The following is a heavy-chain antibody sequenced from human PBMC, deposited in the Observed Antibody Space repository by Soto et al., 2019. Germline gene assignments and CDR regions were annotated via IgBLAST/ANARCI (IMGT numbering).Heavy chain of an antibody. V-gene: IGHV3-23*01. CDR3: AKMLRSYGDYAGY. CDR2: IRGSGDNT. Sequence: GGSLRLSCAASGFTFSSYAMIWVRQAPGKGLEWVSGIRGSGDNTYYADTVKGRFTISRDNSKNTLYLQMNSLRAEDTAVYYCAKMLRSYGDYAGYWGQGTLVTVSS. CDR1: GFTFSSYA. J-gene: IGHJ4*02. D-gene: IGHD4-17*01.